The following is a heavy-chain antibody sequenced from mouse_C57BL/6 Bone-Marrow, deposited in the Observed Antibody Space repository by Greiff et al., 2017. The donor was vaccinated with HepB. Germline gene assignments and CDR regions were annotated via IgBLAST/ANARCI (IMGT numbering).Heavy chain of an antibody. J-gene: IGHJ3*01. CDR3: APLLWYPWFAY. V-gene: IGHV1-74*01. D-gene: IGHD2-1*01. CDR2: IHPSDSDT. CDR1: GYTFTSYW. Sequence: QVQLKQPGAELVKPGASVKVSCKASGYTFTSYWMHWVKQRPGQGLEWIGRIHPSDSDTNYNQKFKGKATLTVDKSSSTAYMQLSSLTSEDSAVYYCAPLLWYPWFAYWGQGTLVTVSA.